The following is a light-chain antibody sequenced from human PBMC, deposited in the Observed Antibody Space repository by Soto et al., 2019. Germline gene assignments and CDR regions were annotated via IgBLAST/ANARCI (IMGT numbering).Light chain of an antibody. J-gene: IGKJ1*01. CDR3: QQYNDAPWT. CDR1: QVISNY. CDR2: AAS. V-gene: IGKV1-27*01. Sequence: DIQMTQSPSSLSASVGDRVTITCRASQVISNYLAWYQQKPGKVPKILIYAASTLQSGVPSRFSGSGSGTDFSLTISSLQPEDVATDYCQQYNDAPWTFGPGTKVEIK.